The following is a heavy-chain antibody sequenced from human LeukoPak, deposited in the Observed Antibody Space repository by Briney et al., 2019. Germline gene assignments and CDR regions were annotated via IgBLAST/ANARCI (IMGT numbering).Heavy chain of an antibody. J-gene: IGHJ4*02. Sequence: ASVKVSCKASGYTFTSYAMNWVRQAPGQRLEWMGWINAGNGNTKYSQKFQGRVTITRDTSASTAYMELSSLRSEDTAVYYCARPHSSSWYDYWGQGTLVTVSS. CDR3: ARPHSSSWYDY. CDR2: INAGNGNT. CDR1: GYTFTSYA. V-gene: IGHV1-3*01. D-gene: IGHD6-13*01.